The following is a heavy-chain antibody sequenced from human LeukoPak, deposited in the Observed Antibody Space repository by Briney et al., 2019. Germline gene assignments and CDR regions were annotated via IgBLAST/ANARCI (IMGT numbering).Heavy chain of an antibody. J-gene: IGHJ4*02. V-gene: IGHV4-31*01. D-gene: IGHD1-26*01. Sequence: SQTLSLTCTVSGGSISSGGYYWSWIRQHPGKGLEWIGYIYYSGSTYYNPSLKSLVTISVDTSKNQFSLKLSSVTAADTAVYYCASCALSGSYSFDYWGQGTLVTVSS. CDR2: IYYSGST. CDR3: ASCALSGSYSFDY. CDR1: GGSISSGGYY.